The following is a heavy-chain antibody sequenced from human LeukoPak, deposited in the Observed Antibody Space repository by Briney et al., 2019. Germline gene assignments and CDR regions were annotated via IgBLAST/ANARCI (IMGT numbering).Heavy chain of an antibody. J-gene: IGHJ4*02. V-gene: IGHV3-21*01. D-gene: IGHD3-3*01. CDR3: ASGIWSGYPYFDY. Sequence: PGGSLRLCCAASGFTFSSYSMNWVRQAPGKGLEWVSSISSSSSYIYYADSVKGRFTISRDNAKNSLYLQMNSLRAEDTAVYYCASGIWSGYPYFDYWGQGTLVTVSS. CDR2: ISSSSSYI. CDR1: GFTFSSYS.